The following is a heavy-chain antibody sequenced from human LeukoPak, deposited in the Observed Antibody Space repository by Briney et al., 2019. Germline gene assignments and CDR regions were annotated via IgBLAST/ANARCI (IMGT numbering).Heavy chain of an antibody. CDR3: AKDSLTGYDKYYFDY. V-gene: IGHV3-9*01. J-gene: IGHJ4*02. D-gene: IGHD3-9*01. Sequence: GGSLRLSCAASGFTFDDYAMHWVRQAPGKGLEWVSGISWNSGSIGYADSVKGRFTISRDNAKNSLYLQMNSLRAEDTALYYCAKDSLTGYDKYYFDYWGQGTLVTVSS. CDR1: GFTFDDYA. CDR2: ISWNSGSI.